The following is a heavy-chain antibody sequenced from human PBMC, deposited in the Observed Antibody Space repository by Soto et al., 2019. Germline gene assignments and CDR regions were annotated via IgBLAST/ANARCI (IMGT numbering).Heavy chain of an antibody. D-gene: IGHD3-10*01. CDR3: ARDRITMVRGVMGPDPYYYYGMDV. CDR1: GYTFTGYY. J-gene: IGHJ6*02. CDR2: INPNSGGT. Sequence: QGQLVQSGAEVKKPGASVKVSCKASGYTFTGYYMHWVRQAPGQGLEWMGWINPNSGGTNYAQKFQGRVTMTRDTSISTAYMELSRLRSDDTAVYYCARDRITMVRGVMGPDPYYYYGMDVWGQGTTVTVSS. V-gene: IGHV1-2*02.